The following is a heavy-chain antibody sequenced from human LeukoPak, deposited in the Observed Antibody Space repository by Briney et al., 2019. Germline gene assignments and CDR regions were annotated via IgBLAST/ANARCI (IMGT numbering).Heavy chain of an antibody. CDR2: IAYDGSNE. CDR3: ARLSGSVTIFGVVDYFDY. J-gene: IGHJ4*02. D-gene: IGHD3-3*01. CDR1: GFTFNNYG. Sequence: GGSLRLSCVVSGFTFNNYGMHWVRQAPGKGLDWVASIAYDGSNENYAESVKGRFTISRDNSKNTLYLQLSSLTAEDTAVYYCARLSGSVTIFGVVDYFDYWGQGSLVTVSS. V-gene: IGHV3-30*04.